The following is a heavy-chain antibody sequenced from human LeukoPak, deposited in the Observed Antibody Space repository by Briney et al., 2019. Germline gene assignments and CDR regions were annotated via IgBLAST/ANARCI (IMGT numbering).Heavy chain of an antibody. J-gene: IGHJ4*02. CDR1: GGSINSYY. CDR3: ARGGKATVVTM. D-gene: IGHD4-23*01. CDR2: IYSSAST. V-gene: IGHV4-4*07. Sequence: SETLSLTCSVSGGSINSYYGSWLRQPAGKALEWIGRIYSSASTNYNPSLKSRVSMSVDTSKNQFSLKLTSVTAADTAVYYCARGGKATVVTMWGQGILVTVSS.